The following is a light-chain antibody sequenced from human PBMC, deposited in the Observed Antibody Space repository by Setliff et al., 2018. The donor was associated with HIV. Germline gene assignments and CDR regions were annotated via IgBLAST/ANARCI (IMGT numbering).Light chain of an antibody. CDR1: SSDIGAYNY. CDR3: SSYTSSGTLV. Sequence: QSALTQPASVSGSPGQSITISCTGTSSDIGAYNYVSWYQQHPGTAPKLMIYDVSSRPSGVSNRFSGSKSGNTASLTISGLQAEDEADYYCSSYTSSGTLVFGTGTRSPS. CDR2: DVS. J-gene: IGLJ1*01. V-gene: IGLV2-14*01.